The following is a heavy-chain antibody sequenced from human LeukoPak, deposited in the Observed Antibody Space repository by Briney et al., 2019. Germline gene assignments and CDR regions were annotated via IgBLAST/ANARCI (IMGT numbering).Heavy chain of an antibody. D-gene: IGHD6-13*01. CDR1: GGSINSAGYY. CDR2: IYYSGNT. V-gene: IGHV4-31*03. J-gene: IGHJ4*02. CDR3: ATEGTYSSSWYSALDY. Sequence: SETPSLTCTVSGGSINSAGYYCSWIRQHPGKGLEWIGYIYYSGNTYYNPSLKSRVAISVDTSKNQFSLKLSSVTAADTAVYYCATEGTYSSSWYSALDYWGQGTLVTVSS.